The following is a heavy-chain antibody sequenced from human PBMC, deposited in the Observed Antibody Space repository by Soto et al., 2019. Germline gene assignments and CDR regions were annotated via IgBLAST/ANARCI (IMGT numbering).Heavy chain of an antibody. V-gene: IGHV3-11*06. CDR1: GFTFSDYY. Sequence: QVQLVESGGGLVKPGGSLRLSCAASGFTFSDYYMSWIRQAPGKGLEWVSYISSSSSYTNYADSVKGRFTISRDNAKNSLYLQMNSLRAEDTAVYYCARGDLIETGTSYGMDVWGQGTTVTVSS. D-gene: IGHD1-7*01. CDR2: ISSSSSYT. J-gene: IGHJ6*02. CDR3: ARGDLIETGTSYGMDV.